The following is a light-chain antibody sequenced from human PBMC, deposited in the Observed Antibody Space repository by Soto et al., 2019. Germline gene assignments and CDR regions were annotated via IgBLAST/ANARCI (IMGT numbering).Light chain of an antibody. J-gene: IGKJ1*01. CDR2: GAS. CDR1: QSVSSSY. V-gene: IGKV3-20*01. Sequence: EIVLTQSPGTLSLSPGERATLSCWASQSVSSSYLAWYQQKPGQAPRLLMYGASSRATGIPDRFSGSGSGTDFTLTISRLEPEDFAVYYCQQYGSSPRTFGQGTKVEIK. CDR3: QQYGSSPRT.